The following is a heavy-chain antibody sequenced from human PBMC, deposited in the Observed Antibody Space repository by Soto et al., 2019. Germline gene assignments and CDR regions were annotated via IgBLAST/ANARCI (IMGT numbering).Heavy chain of an antibody. CDR1: GGSISSDNW. D-gene: IGHD6-19*01. J-gene: IGHJ6*02. Sequence: QVQLQESGPGLVKPSGALSLTCSVSGGSISSDNWWSWVRQPPGKGLEWIGEIYHRGSTNYNPSLKSRVTISIDKSKHQFSLRLTSVTAAATAVYYCARHYTSGWTFYSGLDVWGQGTTVAVSS. V-gene: IGHV4-4*02. CDR2: IYHRGST. CDR3: ARHYTSGWTFYSGLDV.